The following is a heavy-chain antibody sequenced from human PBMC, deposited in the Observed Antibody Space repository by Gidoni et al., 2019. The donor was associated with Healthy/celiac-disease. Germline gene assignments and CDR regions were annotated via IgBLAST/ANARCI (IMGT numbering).Heavy chain of an antibody. V-gene: IGHV4-38-2*02. CDR3: APTPNWEDAFDI. CDR1: GYSISSGYY. D-gene: IGHD7-27*01. J-gene: IGHJ3*02. Sequence: QVQLQESGPGLVKPSETLSLTCTVSGYSISSGYYWGWIRQPPGKGLEWIGSIYHSGSTYYNPSLKSRVTISVDTSKNQFSLKLSSVTAADTAVYYCAPTPNWEDAFDIWGQGTMVTVSS. CDR2: IYHSGST.